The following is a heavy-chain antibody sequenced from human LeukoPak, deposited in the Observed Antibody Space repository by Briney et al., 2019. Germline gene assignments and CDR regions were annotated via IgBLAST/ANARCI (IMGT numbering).Heavy chain of an antibody. CDR1: GFTFSSYW. D-gene: IGHD4-17*01. V-gene: IGHV3-7*01. CDR2: IKPDGSAK. Sequence: PGGSLRLSCAASGFTFSSYWMTWVRQAPGKGLEWVANIKPDGSAKYYVDSVKGRFTISRDNAKNSLYLQTNSLRAEDTAVYYCVRPLYGDTYFQHWGQGTLVTVSS. CDR3: VRPLYGDTYFQH. J-gene: IGHJ1*01.